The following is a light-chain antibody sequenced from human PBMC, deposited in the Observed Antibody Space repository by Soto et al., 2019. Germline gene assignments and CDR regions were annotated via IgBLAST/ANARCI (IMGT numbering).Light chain of an antibody. J-gene: IGKJ5*01. CDR1: QGISSY. CDR2: ASS. V-gene: IGKV1-9*01. Sequence: DIQLTQSPSFLSASVGDRVTITCRASQGISSYLAWYQQTPGKAPKLLIYASSILQSGVPSRFSGSGSGTEFTLTIDNLQPEDFATYYCQQLNTFPVTFGQGTRLAI. CDR3: QQLNTFPVT.